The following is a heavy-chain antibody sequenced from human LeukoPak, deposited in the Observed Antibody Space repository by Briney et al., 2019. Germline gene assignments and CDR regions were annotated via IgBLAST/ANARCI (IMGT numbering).Heavy chain of an antibody. J-gene: IGHJ4*02. V-gene: IGHV3-7*01. CDR1: GFTFNYYW. CDR2: IKKDGSEK. D-gene: IGHD7-27*01. Sequence: PGGSLRLSCAASGFTFNYYWMSWVRQAPGKGLEWVANIKKDGSEKYYVDSVKGRFTISRDNAQNSLFLQMNSLRAEETAVYYCARDAWGVDYWGQGTLVTVSS. CDR3: ARDAWGVDY.